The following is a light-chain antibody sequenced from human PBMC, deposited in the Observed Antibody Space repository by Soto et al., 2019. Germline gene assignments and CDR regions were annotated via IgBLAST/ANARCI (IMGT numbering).Light chain of an antibody. CDR1: SSDVGGYDY. Sequence: QSALTQPPSASGSPGQSVTISCTGTSSDVGGYDYVSWYQQHPGKAPKLIIYAVTERPSGVPDRFSGSKSGNTASLTVSGLQAEDEADYYCSSYAATNSPYVFGTGTKLTVL. CDR2: AVT. CDR3: SSYAATNSPYV. J-gene: IGLJ1*01. V-gene: IGLV2-8*01.